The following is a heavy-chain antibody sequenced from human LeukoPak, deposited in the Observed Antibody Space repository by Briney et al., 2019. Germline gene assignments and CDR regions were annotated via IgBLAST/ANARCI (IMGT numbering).Heavy chain of an antibody. J-gene: IGHJ4*02. CDR3: ARGGGNSGYYFDY. CDR2: TNHSGST. Sequence: SETLSLTCAVYGGSFSGYYWSWIRQPPGKGLEWIGETNHSGSTNYNPSLKSRVTISVDTSKNQFSLKLSSVTAADTAVYYCARGGGNSGYYFDYWGQGTLVTVSS. D-gene: IGHD4-23*01. V-gene: IGHV4-34*01. CDR1: GGSFSGYY.